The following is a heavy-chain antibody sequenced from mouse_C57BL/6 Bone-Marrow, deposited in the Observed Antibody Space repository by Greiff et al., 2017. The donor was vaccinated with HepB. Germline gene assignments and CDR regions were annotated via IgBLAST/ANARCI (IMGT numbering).Heavy chain of an antibody. V-gene: IGHV5-4*01. J-gene: IGHJ2*01. CDR3: ARDPDYYGSLYYFDY. Sequence: EVQGVESGGGLVKPGGSLKLSCAASGFTFSSYAMSWVRQTPEKRLEWVATISDGGSYTYYPDNVKGRFTISRDNAKNNLYLQMSHLKSEDTAMYYCARDPDYYGSLYYFDYWGQGTTLTVSS. D-gene: IGHD1-1*01. CDR2: ISDGGSYT. CDR1: GFTFSSYA.